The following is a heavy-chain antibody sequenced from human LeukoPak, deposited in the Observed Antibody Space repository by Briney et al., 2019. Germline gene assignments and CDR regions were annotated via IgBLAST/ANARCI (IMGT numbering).Heavy chain of an antibody. CDR2: IYYSGST. Sequence: SSETLSLTCTVSGYSISSGYYWGWIRPPPGKGLEWIGRIYYSGSTYYNPSLKSRVTISVDTSKNQFSLKLSSVTAADTAVYYCARGGDSSSWYPRADAFDIWGQGTMVTVSS. CDR1: GYSISSGYY. D-gene: IGHD6-13*01. J-gene: IGHJ3*02. CDR3: ARGGDSSSWYPRADAFDI. V-gene: IGHV4-38-2*02.